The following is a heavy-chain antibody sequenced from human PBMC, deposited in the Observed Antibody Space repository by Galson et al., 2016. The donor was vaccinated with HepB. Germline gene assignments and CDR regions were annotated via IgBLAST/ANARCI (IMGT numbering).Heavy chain of an antibody. D-gene: IGHD6-19*01. V-gene: IGHV2-5*02. Sequence: PALVKPTQTLTLTCTFSGLSLSTSAVGVQWIRQPPGKALEWLALIYWDDDKEYSPSLRSRLTITKDTSKNQVVLIMTNMDPEDTGTYYCAHSSGWTIDFWGHGTLVTVTS. J-gene: IGHJ4*01. CDR1: GLSLSTSAVG. CDR3: AHSSGWTIDF. CDR2: IYWDDDK.